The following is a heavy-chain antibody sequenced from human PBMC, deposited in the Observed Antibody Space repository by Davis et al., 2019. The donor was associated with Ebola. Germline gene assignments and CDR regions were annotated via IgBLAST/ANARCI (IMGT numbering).Heavy chain of an antibody. D-gene: IGHD2-15*01. Sequence: ASVKVSCKASGGTFSSYTISWVRQATGQGLEWMGWMNPNSGNTGYAQKFQGRVTMTRNTSISTAYMELSSLRSEDTAVYYCARGRYCSGGSCYLYYYYGMDVWGKGTTVTVSS. J-gene: IGHJ6*04. CDR1: GGTFSSYT. V-gene: IGHV1-8*02. CDR3: ARGRYCSGGSCYLYYYYGMDV. CDR2: MNPNSGNT.